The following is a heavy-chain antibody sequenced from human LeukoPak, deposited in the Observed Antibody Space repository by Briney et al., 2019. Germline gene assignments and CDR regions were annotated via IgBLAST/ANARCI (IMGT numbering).Heavy chain of an antibody. CDR2: IYYSGST. V-gene: IGHV4-59*01. Sequence: SETLSLTCTVSGGSISSYYWSWIRQPPGKGLEWIGYIYYSGSTNYNPSLKSRVTISVDTSKNQFSLKLSSVTAADTAVYYCARDQRKDAFDIGGQGTMVTVSS. CDR1: GGSISSYY. D-gene: IGHD6-25*01. CDR3: ARDQRKDAFDI. J-gene: IGHJ3*02.